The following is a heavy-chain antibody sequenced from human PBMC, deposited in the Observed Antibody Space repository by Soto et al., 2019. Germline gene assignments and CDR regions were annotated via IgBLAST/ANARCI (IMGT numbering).Heavy chain of an antibody. CDR1: GFSFTGYY. J-gene: IGHJ5*02. V-gene: IGHV1-2*02. CDR2: INAHSGGT. Sequence: ASVKVSCKASGFSFTGYYIHWLRQAPGQGLEWMGWINAHSGGTEYAQKFQGRVTLTRDTSIATAYLALTSLTSDDTALYYCAKDLTRQLAYWLDPWGQGTQVTVSS. CDR3: AKDLTRQLAYWLDP. D-gene: IGHD6-6*01.